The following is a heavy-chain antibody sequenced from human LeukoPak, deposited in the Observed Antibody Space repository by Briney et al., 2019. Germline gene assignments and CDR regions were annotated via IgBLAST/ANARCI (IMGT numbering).Heavy chain of an antibody. Sequence: GGSLRLSCAASGFTFSSYSMNWVRQAPGKGLEWVSIISSGSSAIFSADSVKGRFTISRDNSKNTLYLQMNSLRVEDTAVYYCAKDHYYGSGSYYNDNYMDVWGKGTTVTISS. J-gene: IGHJ6*03. V-gene: IGHV3-48*01. CDR3: AKDHYYGSGSYYNDNYMDV. D-gene: IGHD3-10*01. CDR1: GFTFSSYS. CDR2: ISSGSSAI.